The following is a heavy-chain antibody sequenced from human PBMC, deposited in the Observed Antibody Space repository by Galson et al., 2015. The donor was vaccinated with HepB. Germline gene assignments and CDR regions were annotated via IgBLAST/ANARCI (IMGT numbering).Heavy chain of an antibody. J-gene: IGHJ4*02. CDR3: ARGLDSRSHFDY. V-gene: IGHV4-30-2*01. Sequence: LSLTCAVSGDSIYSNGSSWSWIRQPPGKGLEWIAYIYQSGSTYFNPSLRGRGTISIDRSKNQFSLRLNSVTAADTAVYYCARGLDSRSHFDYWGQGILVTVSP. CDR2: IYQSGST. CDR1: GDSIYSNGSS. D-gene: IGHD3-22*01.